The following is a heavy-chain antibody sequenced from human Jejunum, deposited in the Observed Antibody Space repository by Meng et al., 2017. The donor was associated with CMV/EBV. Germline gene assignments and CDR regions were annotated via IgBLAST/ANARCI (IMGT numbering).Heavy chain of an antibody. J-gene: IGHJ4*02. Sequence: VSGAPISGYYWHWIRQTPGKGLEWIGCVDYSGTTKYNPSLKGRVTISVDTSKSQFSLELRSVIATDTAVFYCARGWGTTSPWDYWGQGTRVAVSS. CDR1: GAPISGYY. CDR3: ARGWGTTSPWDY. D-gene: IGHD3-16*01. V-gene: IGHV4-59*01. CDR2: VDYSGTT.